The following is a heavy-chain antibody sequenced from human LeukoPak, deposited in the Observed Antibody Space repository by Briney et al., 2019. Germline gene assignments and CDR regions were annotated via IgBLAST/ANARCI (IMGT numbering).Heavy chain of an antibody. CDR2: ISSSGSTI. D-gene: IGHD3-10*02. CDR3: AELGITMIGGV. Sequence: GGSLSFSCAASGFTFSSYDMKWVPPAQGHGLEGVSYISSSGSTIYYADSVKGRFTISRDNAKNSLYLQMNSLRAEDTAVYYCAELGITMIGGVWGKGTTVTISS. J-gene: IGHJ6*04. V-gene: IGHV3-48*03. CDR1: GFTFSSYD.